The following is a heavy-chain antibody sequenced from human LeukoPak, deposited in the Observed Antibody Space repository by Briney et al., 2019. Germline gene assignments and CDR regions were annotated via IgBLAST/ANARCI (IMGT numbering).Heavy chain of an antibody. CDR2: INPNSGGT. CDR3: ARVEESYYDSSGYYD. J-gene: IGHJ4*02. D-gene: IGHD3-22*01. Sequence: GASVKVSCKASGYTFTGYYMHWVRQAPGQGLEWMGWINPNSGGTNYAQKFQGRVTMTRDTSISTAYMELSRLRPDDTAVYYCARVEESYYDSSGYYDWGQGTLVTVSS. V-gene: IGHV1-2*02. CDR1: GYTFTGYY.